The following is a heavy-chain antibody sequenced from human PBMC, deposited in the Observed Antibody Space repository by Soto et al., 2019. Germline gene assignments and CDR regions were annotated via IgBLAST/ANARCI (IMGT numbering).Heavy chain of an antibody. V-gene: IGHV4-59*12. J-gene: IGHJ6*02. CDR3: ARDPWNYYYGMDV. CDR1: GGSTSSYY. CDR2: IYYSGST. Sequence: SETLSLTCTVSGGSTSSYYWSWIRQPPGKGLEWIGYIYYSGSTNYNPSLKSRVTISVDTSKNQFSLKLSSVTAADTAVYYCARDPWNYYYGMDVWGQGTTVTVSS.